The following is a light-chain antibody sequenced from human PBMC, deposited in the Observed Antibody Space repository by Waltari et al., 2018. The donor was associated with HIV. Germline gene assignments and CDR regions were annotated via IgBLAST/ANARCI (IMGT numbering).Light chain of an antibody. CDR3: QVWDSSSDLSWV. CDR1: NIGRKS. Sequence: SYVLPQPPSVSVAPGTAARLTCGGNNIGRKSVHWYQQKPGQAPVLVIYYDSDRPSGIPERFSGSNSGNTATLTISRVEAGDEADYYCQVWDSSSDLSWVFGGGTKLTVL. CDR2: YDS. V-gene: IGLV3-21*04. J-gene: IGLJ3*02.